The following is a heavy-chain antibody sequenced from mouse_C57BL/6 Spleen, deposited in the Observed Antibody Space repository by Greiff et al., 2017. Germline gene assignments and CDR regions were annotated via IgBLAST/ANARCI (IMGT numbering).Heavy chain of an antibody. J-gene: IGHJ4*01. V-gene: IGHV1-53*01. CDR3: ARRRHGSGSYYAMDY. D-gene: IGHD3-2*02. CDR1: GYTFTSYW. Sequence: QVQLKQPGPELVKPGASVKLSCKASGYTFTSYWMHWVKQRPGQGLEWIGNINPSNGGTNYNEKFKSKATLTVDKSSSTAYMQLSSLTSEDSAVYYCARRRHGSGSYYAMDYWGQGTSVTVSS. CDR2: INPSNGGT.